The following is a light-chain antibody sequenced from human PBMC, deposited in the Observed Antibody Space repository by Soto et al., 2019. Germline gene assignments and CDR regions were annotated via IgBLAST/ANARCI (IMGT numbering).Light chain of an antibody. CDR3: QLYGTSPP. Sequence: EIVLTQSPATLSLSPGERATLSCRASQSVSSYLAWYQQKPGQAPRLLIYDASNRATGIPDRFSGSASGTDFTLTINRLEPEDFAVYYCQLYGTSPPFGQGTRLE. CDR1: QSVSSY. V-gene: IGKV3-11*01. J-gene: IGKJ5*01. CDR2: DAS.